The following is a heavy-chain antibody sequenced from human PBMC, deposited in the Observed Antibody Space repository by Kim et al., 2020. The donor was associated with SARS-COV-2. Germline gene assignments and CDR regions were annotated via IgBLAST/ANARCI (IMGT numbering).Heavy chain of an antibody. Sequence: SGKGRFTISRDNSKNTLYLQMNSLRAEDTAVYYCARDATLGGTTSNYFDYWGQGTLVTVSS. V-gene: IGHV3-53*01. CDR3: ARDATLGGTTSNYFDY. D-gene: IGHD1-1*01. J-gene: IGHJ4*02.